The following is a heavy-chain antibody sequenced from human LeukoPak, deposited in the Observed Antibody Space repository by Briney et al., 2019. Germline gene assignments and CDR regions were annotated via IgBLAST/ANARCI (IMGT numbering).Heavy chain of an antibody. Sequence: SVKVSCKASGGTFSSYAISWVRQAPGQGLEWMGGIIPIFGTANYAQKFQGRVTITTDESTSTAYMELSSLRSEDTAVYYCARNDFRSGYPFDYWGQGTLVTVSS. CDR2: IIPIFGTA. CDR3: ARNDFRSGYPFDY. CDR1: GGTFSSYA. D-gene: IGHD3-3*01. V-gene: IGHV1-69*05. J-gene: IGHJ4*02.